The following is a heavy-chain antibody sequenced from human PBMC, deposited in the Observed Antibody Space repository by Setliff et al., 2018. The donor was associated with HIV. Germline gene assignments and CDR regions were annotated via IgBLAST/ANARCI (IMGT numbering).Heavy chain of an antibody. D-gene: IGHD6-19*01. J-gene: IGHJ3*02. V-gene: IGHV3-11*05. CDR1: GFTFSDYY. CDR3: VRDKWLVPDTFDI. Sequence: GGSLRLSCAASGFTFSDYYMSWIRQAPGKGLEWVSYISSSSSYTNYADSVKGRFTISRDNAKNSLYLQMNSLRAEDMALYYCVRDKWLVPDTFDIWGQGTMVTVSS. CDR2: ISSSSSYT.